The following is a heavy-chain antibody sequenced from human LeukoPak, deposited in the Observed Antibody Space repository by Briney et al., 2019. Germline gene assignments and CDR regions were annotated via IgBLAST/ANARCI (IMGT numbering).Heavy chain of an antibody. CDR3: ARDLSIAAAMDAFDI. CDR1: GFTFSSYW. CDR2: INTDGSST. Sequence: GGSLRLPCAASGFTFSSYWMHWVRQAPGKGLVWVSRINTDGSSTSYADSVKGRFTISRDNAKNTLYLQMNSLRAEDTAVYYCARDLSIAAAMDAFDIWGQGTMVTVSS. V-gene: IGHV3-74*01. J-gene: IGHJ3*02. D-gene: IGHD6-13*01.